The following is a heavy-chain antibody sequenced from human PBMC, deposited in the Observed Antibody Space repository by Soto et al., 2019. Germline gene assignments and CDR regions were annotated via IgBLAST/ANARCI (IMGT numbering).Heavy chain of an antibody. D-gene: IGHD1-26*01. V-gene: IGHV1-69*01. J-gene: IGHJ6*02. CDR3: AKXRRADWESYYYYAMDV. CDR2: IIPIYGTA. CDR1: GGTFSSFT. Sequence: QVQLVQSGAEVKKPGSSVKVSCKASGGTFSSFTISWVRQAPGQGLEWMGGIIPIYGTANYAQKFQGRVTITADASTRTAYMELSSLRSEDTAVYYCAKXRRADWESYYYYAMDVWGQGTTVTVSS.